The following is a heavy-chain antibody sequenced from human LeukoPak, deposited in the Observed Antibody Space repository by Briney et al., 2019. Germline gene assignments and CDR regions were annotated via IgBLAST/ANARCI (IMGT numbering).Heavy chain of an antibody. V-gene: IGHV3-64*01. CDR1: GFTFSSYA. CDR3: ARRFSGSDYKWAPFDY. D-gene: IGHD1-26*01. Sequence: GGSLRLSCAASGFTFSSYAMHWVRQAPGKGLEYVSAISSNGGSTYYANSVKGRFTISRDNSKNTLYLQMGSLRAEDMAVYYCARRFSGSDYKWAPFDYWGQGTLVTVSS. J-gene: IGHJ4*02. CDR2: ISSNGGST.